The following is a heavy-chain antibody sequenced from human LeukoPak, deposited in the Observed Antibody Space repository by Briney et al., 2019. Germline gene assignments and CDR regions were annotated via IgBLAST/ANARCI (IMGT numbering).Heavy chain of an antibody. CDR1: GFTFSSYS. J-gene: IGHJ5*02. Sequence: PGGSLRLSCAASGFTFSSYSMNWVRQAPGKGLEWVSAISGSGGSTYYADSVKGRFTISRDNSKNTLYLQMNSLRAEDTAVYYCAKGGVQPAINWFDPWGQGTLVTVSS. V-gene: IGHV3-23*01. D-gene: IGHD1-1*01. CDR2: ISGSGGST. CDR3: AKGGVQPAINWFDP.